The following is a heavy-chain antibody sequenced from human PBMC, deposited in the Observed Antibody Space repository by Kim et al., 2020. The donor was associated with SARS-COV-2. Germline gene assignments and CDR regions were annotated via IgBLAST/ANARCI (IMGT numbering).Heavy chain of an antibody. J-gene: IGHJ3*02. D-gene: IGHD6-13*01. V-gene: IGHV5-51*01. Sequence: GPTFQGQVTISADKSISTAYLQWSSLKVSDTAMYYCARGSNWAFPDDAFDIWGQGTMVTVSS. CDR3: ARGSNWAFPDDAFDI.